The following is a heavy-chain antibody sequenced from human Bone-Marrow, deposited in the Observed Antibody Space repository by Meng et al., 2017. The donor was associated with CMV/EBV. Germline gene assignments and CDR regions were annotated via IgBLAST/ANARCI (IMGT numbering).Heavy chain of an antibody. D-gene: IGHD1-26*01. CDR2: INPDSGST. CDR3: ARGPSGSYFRPFDY. V-gene: IGHV1-2*02. J-gene: IGHJ4*02. CDR1: GYIFTAYY. Sequence: QVKLEQSGAEVEKPGASVKVSCKASGYIFTAYYLHWVRRAPGKGLESLGWINPDSGSTNYVQKFQGRVVMSRDTSTSTIYMELSRLTPDDTAIYYCARGPSGSYFRPFDYWGQGTLVTVSS.